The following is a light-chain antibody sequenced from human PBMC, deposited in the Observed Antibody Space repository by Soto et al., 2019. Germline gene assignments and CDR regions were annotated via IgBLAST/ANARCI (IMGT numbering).Light chain of an antibody. CDR2: AAA. Sequence: DIQMTQSQSSLSASVGDSVTITCRARQGISSYLNWYQQKPGKAPRLLLYAAASLQSRVPSRFSGSGSGTYFTRTIGSLQTEEFESYYWPHSYSAPWTFGQESQVDIK. CDR1: QGISSY. CDR3: PHSYSAPWT. J-gene: IGKJ1*01. V-gene: IGKV1-39*01.